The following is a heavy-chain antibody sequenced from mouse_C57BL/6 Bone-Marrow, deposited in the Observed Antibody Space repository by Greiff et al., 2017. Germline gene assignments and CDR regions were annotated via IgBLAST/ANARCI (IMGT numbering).Heavy chain of an antibody. CDR1: GYTFTSYW. J-gene: IGHJ1*03. V-gene: IGHV1-53*01. CDR2: INPSNGGT. CDR3: ARGDGNHWYFDV. D-gene: IGHD2-1*01. Sequence: QVQLKQPGTELVKPGASVKLSCKASGYTFTSYWMHWVKQRPGQGLEWIGNINPSNGGTNYNEKFKSKATLTVDKSSSTAYMQLSSLTSEDSAVYYCARGDGNHWYFDVGGTGTTVTVSS.